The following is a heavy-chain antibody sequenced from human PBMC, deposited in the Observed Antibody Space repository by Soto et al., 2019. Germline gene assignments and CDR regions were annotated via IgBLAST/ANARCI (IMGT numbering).Heavy chain of an antibody. CDR2: ISDSSGTI. J-gene: IGHJ4*02. CDR3: ARGGVATIFGDS. D-gene: IGHD5-12*01. CDR1: GFTFSSYS. V-gene: IGHV3-48*02. Sequence: EVQLVESGGGLVQPGGSLRVSCAASGFTFSSYSMNWVRQAPGKGLEWLSYISDSSGTIYYAASVKGRFIISRDNAKNSLYLQMNSLRDDDTAVYYGARGGVATIFGDSWGQGTLVTVSS.